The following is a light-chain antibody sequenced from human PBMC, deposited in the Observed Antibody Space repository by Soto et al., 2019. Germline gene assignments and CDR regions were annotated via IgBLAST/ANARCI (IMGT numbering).Light chain of an antibody. CDR2: GAS. Sequence: EIVMTQSPATLSVSPGERATLSCRASQSVNNNLAWYQQKPGQAPRLLIYGASTRATNITARFSGSGSGTEFTLTISSLQSEDFAVYYCQQYNNWPLTFGGGTKVEIK. CDR3: QQYNNWPLT. V-gene: IGKV3-15*01. J-gene: IGKJ4*01. CDR1: QSVNNN.